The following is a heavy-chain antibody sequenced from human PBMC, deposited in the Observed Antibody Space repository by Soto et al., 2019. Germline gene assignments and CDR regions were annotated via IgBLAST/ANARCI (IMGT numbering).Heavy chain of an antibody. Sequence: PSETLSLTCSVSGGSINSSSYFWGWVRQPPGKGLEWIGSIYYSGSTYYNPSLRSRVTISVDTSKNQFSLKLSSVTAADTAVFYCARHYSSGSRNWFDPRGQGTLVTVSS. CDR2: IYYSGST. J-gene: IGHJ5*02. CDR3: ARHYSSGSRNWFDP. CDR1: GGSINSSSYF. V-gene: IGHV4-39*01. D-gene: IGHD6-19*01.